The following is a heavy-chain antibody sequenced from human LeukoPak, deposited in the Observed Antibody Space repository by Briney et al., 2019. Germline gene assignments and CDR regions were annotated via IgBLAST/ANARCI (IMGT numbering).Heavy chain of an antibody. CDR2: FDPEDGET. Sequence: GASVKVSCKVSGDSLTELAMHWVRQSPTKGLEWLGGFDPEDGETIYAQKFQVRVTMTEDTSTNTAYLELRGLKSEDTAVYYCVTVDQWLAAFFDKWGQGTLVTVSS. CDR1: GDSLTELA. J-gene: IGHJ4*02. D-gene: IGHD6-19*01. CDR3: VTVDQWLAAFFDK. V-gene: IGHV1-24*01.